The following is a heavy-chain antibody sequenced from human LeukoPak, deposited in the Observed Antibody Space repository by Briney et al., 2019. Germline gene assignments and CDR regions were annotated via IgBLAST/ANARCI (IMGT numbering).Heavy chain of an antibody. Sequence: SETLSLTCTVSGGSISSYYWSWIRQPPGKGLEWIGYIYYSGSTNYNPSLKSRVTISVDTSKNQFSLKLSSVTAADTAVYYCARDMVATSYGMDVWGQGTTVTVSS. CDR2: IYYSGST. V-gene: IGHV4-59*01. D-gene: IGHD5-12*01. CDR1: GGSISSYY. J-gene: IGHJ6*02. CDR3: ARDMVATSYGMDV.